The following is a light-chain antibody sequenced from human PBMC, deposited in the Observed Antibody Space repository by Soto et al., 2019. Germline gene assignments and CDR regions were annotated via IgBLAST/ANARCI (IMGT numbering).Light chain of an antibody. V-gene: IGKV3-15*01. CDR3: QQYNNGPPWT. CDR1: QSVSSN. CDR2: GAS. J-gene: IGKJ3*01. Sequence: EIVMTQSPATLSVSPGERATLSCRASQSVSSNLAWYQQKPGQAPRLLIYGASTRATGIPARFSGSRSGTEFTLTISSLQSEDFAVYYCQQYNNGPPWTFGPGTKVDIK.